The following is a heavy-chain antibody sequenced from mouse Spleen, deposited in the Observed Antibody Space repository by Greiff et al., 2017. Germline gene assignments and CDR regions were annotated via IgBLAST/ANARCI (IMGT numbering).Heavy chain of an antibody. Sequence: EVQGVESGGDLVKPGGSLKLSCAASGFTFSSYGMSWVRQTPDKRLEWVATISSGGSYTYYPDSVKGRFTISRDNAKNTLYLQMSSLKSEDTAMYYCARHMYGKGPDYWGQGTTLTVSS. J-gene: IGHJ2*01. CDR3: ARHMYGKGPDY. CDR1: GFTFSSYG. D-gene: IGHD2-10*02. V-gene: IGHV5-6*01. CDR2: ISSGGSYT.